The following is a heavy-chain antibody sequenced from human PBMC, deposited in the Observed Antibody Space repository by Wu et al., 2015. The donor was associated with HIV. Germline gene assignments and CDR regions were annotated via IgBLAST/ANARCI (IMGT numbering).Heavy chain of an antibody. CDR2: FVPEDDET. CDR3: VTNLIVNPGYNWFDP. D-gene: IGHD2-21*01. CDR1: GSNLSKLS. Sequence: QVQLVQSGAEMKKPGASVKVSCKLSGSNLSKLSIHWVRQAPGKGLEWMGGFVPEDDETIYAQRFQGRVIMTEDTSTDTAYMQLSSLRPEDTAVYYCVTNLIVNPGYNWFDPWGQGTLVTVSS. J-gene: IGHJ5*02. V-gene: IGHV1-24*01.